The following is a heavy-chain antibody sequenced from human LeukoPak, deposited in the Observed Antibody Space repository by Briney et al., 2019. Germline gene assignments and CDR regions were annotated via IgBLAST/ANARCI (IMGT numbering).Heavy chain of an antibody. Sequence: PSETLSLTCTVSGGSISSSGNFWGWVRQPPGRGLEWIASTYYSRNTYYNPSLKSRVTISVDTSKNQFSLKLSSVTAADTAVYYCARHEEEDGYNAKTFDYWGQGTLVTVSS. CDR1: GGSISSSGNF. CDR2: TYYSRNT. J-gene: IGHJ4*02. D-gene: IGHD5-24*01. V-gene: IGHV4-39*01. CDR3: ARHEEEDGYNAKTFDY.